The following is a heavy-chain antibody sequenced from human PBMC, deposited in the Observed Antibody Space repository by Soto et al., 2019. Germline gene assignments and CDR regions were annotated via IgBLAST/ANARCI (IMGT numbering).Heavy chain of an antibody. Sequence: LSLTCTVSGGSISSGGYYWSWIRQHPGKGLEWIGYIYYSGSTYYNPSLESRVTVSVDTSKNQFSLKLSSVTAADTAVYYCARETRDIVVVPAARPYYYYYYMDVWGKGTTVTVSS. CDR3: ARETRDIVVVPAARPYYYYYYMDV. V-gene: IGHV4-31*03. CDR1: GGSISSGGYY. CDR2: IYYSGST. D-gene: IGHD2-2*01. J-gene: IGHJ6*03.